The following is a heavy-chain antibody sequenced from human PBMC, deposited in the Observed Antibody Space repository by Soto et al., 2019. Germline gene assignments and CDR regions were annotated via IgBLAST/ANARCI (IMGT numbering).Heavy chain of an antibody. CDR2: IYYGGST. CDR1: GGSISTSAYY. J-gene: IGHJ4*02. V-gene: IGHV4-39*01. D-gene: IGHD6-25*01. CDR3: TRHPRLSAIDY. Sequence: QLQLQESGPGLVKPSETLSLTCTVSGGSISTSAYYWGWTRQPPGKGLEWIGSIYYGGSTYYNPSLKSRITISVDTSKTQFSLQLSSMTAADTAVYYCTRHPRLSAIDYWGQGTLVTVSS.